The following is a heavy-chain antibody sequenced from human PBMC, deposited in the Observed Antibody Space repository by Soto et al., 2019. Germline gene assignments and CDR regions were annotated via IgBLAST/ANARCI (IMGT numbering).Heavy chain of an antibody. V-gene: IGHV4-39*01. CDR2: IYYSGST. CDR1: GGSISSSSYY. Sequence: SETLSLTCTVSGGSISSSSYYWGWIRQPPGKGLEWIGSIYYSGSTYYNPSLKSRVTISVDTSKNQFSLKLSSVTAADTAVYYCARGLRFLEWLTQNDAFDIWGQGTMVTVSS. CDR3: ARGLRFLEWLTQNDAFDI. J-gene: IGHJ3*02. D-gene: IGHD3-3*01.